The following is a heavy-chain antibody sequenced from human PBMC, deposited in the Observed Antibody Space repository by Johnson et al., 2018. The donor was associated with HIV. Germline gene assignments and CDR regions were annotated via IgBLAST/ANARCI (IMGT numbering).Heavy chain of an antibody. V-gene: IGHV3-30*18. J-gene: IGHJ3*02. CDR1: GFSVSNNY. Sequence: VQLVESGGGVVQPGRSLRLSCGASGFSVSNNYMNWVRQAPGKGLEWVAVISYDGTNKYYADSVKGRFTISRDNSKNTLYLQMNSLRPEDTAVYYCAKDEYSTSDDDAFDIWGQGTMVTVSS. CDR2: ISYDGTNK. CDR3: AKDEYSTSDDDAFDI. D-gene: IGHD6-6*01.